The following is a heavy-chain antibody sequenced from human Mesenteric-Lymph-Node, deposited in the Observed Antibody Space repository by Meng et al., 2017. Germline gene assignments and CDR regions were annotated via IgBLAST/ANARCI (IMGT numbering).Heavy chain of an antibody. CDR3: ARVDGGHDWYAYYYGMDV. V-gene: IGHV3-21*01. CDR1: GFTFNSAW. CDR2: ISSSSSYI. J-gene: IGHJ6*02. Sequence: GGSLRLSCAVSGFTFNSAWMSWVRQAPGKGLEWVSSISSSSSYIYYADSVKGRFTISRDNAKNTLYLQMNSLRPEDTAVYYCARVDGGHDWYAYYYGMDVWGQGTTVTVSS. D-gene: IGHD2-15*01.